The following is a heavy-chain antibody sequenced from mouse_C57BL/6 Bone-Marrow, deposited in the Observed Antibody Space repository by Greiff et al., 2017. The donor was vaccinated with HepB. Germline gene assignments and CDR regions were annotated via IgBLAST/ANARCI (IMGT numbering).Heavy chain of an antibody. Sequence: QVQLKESGAELVRPGTSVKVSCKASGYAFTNYLIEWVKQRPGQGLEWIGVINPGSGGTNYNEKFKGKATLTADKSSSTAYMQLSSLTSEDSAVYFCARGKGAYWGQGTLVTVSA. V-gene: IGHV1-54*01. J-gene: IGHJ3*01. CDR2: INPGSGGT. CDR1: GYAFTNYL. CDR3: ARGKGAY.